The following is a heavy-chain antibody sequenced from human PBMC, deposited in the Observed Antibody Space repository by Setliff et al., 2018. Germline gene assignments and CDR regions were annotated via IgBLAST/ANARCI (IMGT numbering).Heavy chain of an antibody. J-gene: IGHJ5*02. D-gene: IGHD6-13*01. V-gene: IGHV4-39*01. CDR2: IYYSGST. CDR3: ARRLAAAGRGGNWFDP. Sequence: SETLSLTCTVSGGSISSSSYYWGWIRQPPGKGLEWIGSIYYSGSTYYNPSLKSRVTISVDTSKNQFSLKLSSVTAADTAVYYCARRLAAAGRGGNWFDPGAREPWSPSPQ. CDR1: GGSISSSSYY.